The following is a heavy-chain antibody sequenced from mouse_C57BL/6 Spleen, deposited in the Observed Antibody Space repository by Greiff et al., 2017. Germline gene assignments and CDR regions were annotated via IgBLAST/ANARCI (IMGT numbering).Heavy chain of an antibody. J-gene: IGHJ2*01. D-gene: IGHD1-1*01. V-gene: IGHV1-76*01. Sequence: QVHVKQSGAELVRPGASVKLSCKASGYTFTDYYINWVKQRPGQGLEWIARIYPGSGNTYYNEKFKGKATLTAEKSSRTAYMQLSSLTSEDSAVYFCARSVTTVHYFDYWGQGTTRTVSS. CDR2: IYPGSGNT. CDR1: GYTFTDYY. CDR3: ARSVTTVHYFDY.